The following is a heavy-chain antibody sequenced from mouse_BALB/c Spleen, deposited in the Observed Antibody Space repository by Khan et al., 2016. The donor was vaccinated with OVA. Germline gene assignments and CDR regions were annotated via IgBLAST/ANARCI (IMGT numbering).Heavy chain of an antibody. D-gene: IGHD1-1*01. J-gene: IGHJ3*01. CDR1: GYSFTSYY. Sequence: VQLQQPGPELMKPGASVKISCKASGYSFTSYYIHWVNQSHGKTLEWIGYIDPFNGATTYNQKFKGKATLTVDKSSSTAYMHLSSLTSEDSAVYYCARHGSISWFAYWGQGTLVTVSA. CDR2: IDPFNGAT. CDR3: ARHGSISWFAY. V-gene: IGHV1-31*01.